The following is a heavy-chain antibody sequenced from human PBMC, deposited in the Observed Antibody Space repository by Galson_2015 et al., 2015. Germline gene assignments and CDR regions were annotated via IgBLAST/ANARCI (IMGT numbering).Heavy chain of an antibody. Sequence: SLRLSCAASGFTFSNYGIRWVRQAPGEGLEWVAVISYDGSDKYYADSVKGRFTISRDNSKDTLYLHLNSLKTVDTAVYYCARGGYCSGGSCYRDAFDIWGQGTMVTVSS. J-gene: IGHJ3*02. D-gene: IGHD2-15*01. CDR1: GFTFSNYG. CDR3: ARGGYCSGGSCYRDAFDI. CDR2: ISYDGSDK. V-gene: IGHV3-30*03.